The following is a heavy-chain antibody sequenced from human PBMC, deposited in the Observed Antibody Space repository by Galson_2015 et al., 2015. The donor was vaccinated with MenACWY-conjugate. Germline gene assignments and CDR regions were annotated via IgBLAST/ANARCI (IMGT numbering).Heavy chain of an antibody. Sequence: SLRLSCAASGFTFSTYSMNWVRQAPGKGLEWVAIIYYDGSNKFYADSVKGRFTISRDNAKNSLYLQMNTLRDEDTAVYYCARVPGYSYGYYDWWGQGTLVTVSS. J-gene: IGHJ4*02. V-gene: IGHV3-33*08. CDR2: IYYDGSNK. CDR3: ARVPGYSYGYYDW. D-gene: IGHD5-18*01. CDR1: GFTFSTYS.